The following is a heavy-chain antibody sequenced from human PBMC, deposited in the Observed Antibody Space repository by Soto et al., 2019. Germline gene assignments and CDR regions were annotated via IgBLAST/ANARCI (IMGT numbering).Heavy chain of an antibody. CDR1: GGYINNGGFY. V-gene: IGHV4-31*03. D-gene: IGHD6-13*01. Sequence: QVQLQESGPGLLKPSQTLSLTCNVSGGYINNGGFYWSWIRQHPGKGLEWIGYIFHSGSTLYNPSLNRRVTLSADTSTNQSSLNLRSVTVADTAVYSCARGGIAGHWFDPWGQGTLVTVSS. J-gene: IGHJ5*02. CDR2: IFHSGST. CDR3: ARGGIAGHWFDP.